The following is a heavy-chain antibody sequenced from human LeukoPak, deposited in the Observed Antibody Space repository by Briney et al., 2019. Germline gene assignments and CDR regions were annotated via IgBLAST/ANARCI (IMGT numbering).Heavy chain of an antibody. CDR2: IYYSGST. CDR1: GGSISSGGYY. Sequence: PSETLSLTCTVSGGSISSGGYYWSWIRQHPGKGLEWIGYIYYSGSTYYNPSLKSRVTISVDTSKNQFSLKLSSVTAADTAVYYCARTHGGSYVSGKAKPPNDAFDIWGQGTMVTVSS. V-gene: IGHV4-31*03. J-gene: IGHJ3*02. D-gene: IGHD3-16*01. CDR3: ARTHGGSYVSGKAKPPNDAFDI.